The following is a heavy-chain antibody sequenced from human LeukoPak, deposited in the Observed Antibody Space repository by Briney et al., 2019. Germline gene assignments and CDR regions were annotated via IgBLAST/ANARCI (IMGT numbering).Heavy chain of an antibody. CDR2: IRYDGSIK. CDR1: GFTFSSYG. V-gene: IGHV3-30*02. CDR3: AREGGTLSTSPTLDY. D-gene: IGHD1-1*01. J-gene: IGHJ4*02. Sequence: QPGGSLRLSCAAPGFTFSSYGMHWVRQAPGKGLGWGAFIRYDGSIKYYADSVKGRFTISRDSSKNMLYLQMSSLRTEDTAVYYCAREGGTLSTSPTLDYWGQGTLVTVSS.